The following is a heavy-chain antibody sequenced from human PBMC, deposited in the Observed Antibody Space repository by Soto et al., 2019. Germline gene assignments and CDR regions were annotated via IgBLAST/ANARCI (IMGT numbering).Heavy chain of an antibody. Sequence: ASVKVSCKASGYTFTSYYMHWVRQAPGQGLEWMGIINPSGGSTSYAQKFQGRVTMTRDTSTSTVYMELSSLRSEDTAVYYCARDSAMLPQQGWFDPWGQGTLVTVSS. D-gene: IGHD5-18*01. CDR3: ARDSAMLPQQGWFDP. CDR2: INPSGGST. CDR1: GYTFTSYY. V-gene: IGHV1-46*01. J-gene: IGHJ5*02.